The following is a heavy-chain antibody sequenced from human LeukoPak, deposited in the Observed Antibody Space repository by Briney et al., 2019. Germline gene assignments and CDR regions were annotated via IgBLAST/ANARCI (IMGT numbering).Heavy chain of an antibody. CDR2: ISAYNGNT. J-gene: IGHJ3*02. D-gene: IGHD3-10*01. Sequence: ASVKVSCKASGYTFTSYGISWVRQAPGQGLEWMGWISAYNGNTNYAQKFQGRVTMTRDTSISTAYMELSSLRSEDTAVYYCARVEGDYYDSGSNAFDIWGQGTMVTVSS. V-gene: IGHV1-18*01. CDR3: ARVEGDYYDSGSNAFDI. CDR1: GYTFTSYG.